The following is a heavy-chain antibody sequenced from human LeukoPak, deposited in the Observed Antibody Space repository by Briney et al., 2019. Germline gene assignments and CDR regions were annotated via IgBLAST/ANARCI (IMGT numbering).Heavy chain of an antibody. J-gene: IGHJ6*02. CDR1: GFTFSSYG. Sequence: GRSLRLSCAASGFTFSSYGMHWVRQAPGKGLEWVSGISWNSGSIGYADSVKGRFTISRDNAKNSLYLQMNSLRAEDTALYYCAKGSYYDILPGVGDVWGQGTTVTVSS. CDR2: ISWNSGSI. CDR3: AKGSYYDILPGVGDV. D-gene: IGHD3-9*01. V-gene: IGHV3-9*01.